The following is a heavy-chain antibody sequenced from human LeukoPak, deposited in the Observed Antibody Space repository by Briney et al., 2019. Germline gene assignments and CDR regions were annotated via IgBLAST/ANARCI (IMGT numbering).Heavy chain of an antibody. V-gene: IGHV1-8*03. CDR1: GYTFTCYD. D-gene: IGHD2-15*01. CDR2: MNPNSGNT. CDR3: ARGKGYCSGGSCFWGNWFDP. J-gene: IGHJ5*02. Sequence: ASVKVSCKASGYTFTCYDINWVRQATGQGLEWMGWMNPNSGNTGYAQKFQGRVTITRNTSISTAYMELSSLRSEDTAVYYCARGKGYCSGGSCFWGNWFDPWGQGTLVTVSS.